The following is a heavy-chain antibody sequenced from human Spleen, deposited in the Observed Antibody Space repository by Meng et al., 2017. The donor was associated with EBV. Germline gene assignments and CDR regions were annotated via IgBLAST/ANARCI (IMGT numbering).Heavy chain of an antibody. J-gene: IGHJ5*02. D-gene: IGHD6-6*01. V-gene: IGHV4-61*01. CDR1: GASVSGGTFH. CDR2: IYDGGTT. CDR3: AKSSSSTPGVVDA. Sequence: QVQLQESGPGLVKPSETLSLTCTVSGASVSGGTFHWGWIRQPPGKELEWIGYIYDGGTTIYNPSLKSRVTIFLDTSRNQVSLGLRSVTTADTAVYYCAKSSSSTPGVVDAWGQGTLGTVVS.